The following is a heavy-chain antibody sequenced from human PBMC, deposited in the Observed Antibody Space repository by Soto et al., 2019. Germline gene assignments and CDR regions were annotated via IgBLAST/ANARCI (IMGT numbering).Heavy chain of an antibody. CDR1: GGTFSSYT. CDR2: IIPILGIA. CDR3: ARAPSAGDSAGY. Sequence: QVQLVQSGAEVKKPGSSVKVSCKASGGTFSSYTISWVRQAPGRGLEWMGRIIPILGIANYAQKFQGRVTITADKSTSTAYMELSSLRSEDTAVYYCARAPSAGDSAGYWGQGTLVTVSS. V-gene: IGHV1-69*02. J-gene: IGHJ4*02. D-gene: IGHD2-21*01.